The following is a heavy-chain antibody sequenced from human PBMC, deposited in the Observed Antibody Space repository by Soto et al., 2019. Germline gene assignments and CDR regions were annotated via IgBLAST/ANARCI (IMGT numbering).Heavy chain of an antibody. CDR3: ARARISIFGVVIYYYYCMDV. CDR2: ISYDGSNK. CDR1: GFTFSSYA. V-gene: IGHV3-30-3*01. Sequence: GGSLRLSCAASGFTFSSYAMHWVRQAPGKGLEWEAVISYDGSNKYYAESVKGRFTISRDNSKNTLYLQMNSLRAEDTAVYYCARARISIFGVVIYYYYCMDVWGQGTPVTVSS. J-gene: IGHJ6*02. D-gene: IGHD3-3*01.